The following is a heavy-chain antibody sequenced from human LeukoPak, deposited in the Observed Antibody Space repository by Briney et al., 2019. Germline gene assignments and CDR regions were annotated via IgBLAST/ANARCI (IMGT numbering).Heavy chain of an antibody. J-gene: IGHJ5*02. Sequence: SETLSLTCTVSGGSISGSSYYWGWIRQPPGKGLEWIGSISYSGSTYYNPSLKSRVTISVDTSKNQFSLELSSVTAADTAVYYCARRGLVYNWFDPWGQGTLVTVSS. V-gene: IGHV4-39*01. CDR1: GGSISGSSYY. D-gene: IGHD2-8*01. CDR2: ISYSGST. CDR3: ARRGLVYNWFDP.